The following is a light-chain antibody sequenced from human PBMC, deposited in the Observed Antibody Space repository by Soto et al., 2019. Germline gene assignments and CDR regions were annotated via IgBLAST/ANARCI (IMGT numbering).Light chain of an antibody. CDR2: EVT. CDR1: SSDVGGYKY. J-gene: IGLJ1*01. V-gene: IGLV2-8*01. Sequence: QSALTQPPSASGSPGQSVTISCTGTSSDVGGYKYVSWYQQHPGKAPKLMIYEVTKRPSGVPDRFSGSKSGNTASLTVSGLQAVDEADYYCSSYAGSNTRYVFGTGTKLTVL. CDR3: SSYAGSNTRYV.